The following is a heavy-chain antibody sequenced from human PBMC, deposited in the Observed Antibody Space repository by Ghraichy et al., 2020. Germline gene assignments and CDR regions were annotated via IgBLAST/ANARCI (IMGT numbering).Heavy chain of an antibody. CDR3: TKGKRRITIFGEVTQKTRTETNYDYGRDA. D-gene: IGHD3-3*01. CDR1: GFTFNNYA. J-gene: IGHJ6*02. CDR2: IRGDGDNT. Sequence: GESLNISCVASGFTFNNYAMSWVRQAPGKGLEWVSSIRGDGDNTYYADSVKGRFTISRDNSKKTVYLQMNNLRAEDTAVYYCTKGKRRITIFGEVTQKTRTETNYDYGRDALGHGAAVTVSS. V-gene: IGHV3-23*01.